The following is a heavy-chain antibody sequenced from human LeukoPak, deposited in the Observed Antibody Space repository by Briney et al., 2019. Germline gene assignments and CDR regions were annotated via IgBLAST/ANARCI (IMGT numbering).Heavy chain of an antibody. CDR1: GFSLSTSGVG. Sequence: SGPTLVKPTQTLTLTCTFSGFSLSTSGVGVGWIRQPPGKALEWLALIYWDDDKRYSPSLKSRLTITKDTSKNQVVLTMTNMDPVDTATYYCAHSAYYYDSSGYYPSFDYWGQGTLVTVSS. J-gene: IGHJ4*02. V-gene: IGHV2-5*02. CDR3: AHSAYYYDSSGYYPSFDY. D-gene: IGHD3-22*01. CDR2: IYWDDDK.